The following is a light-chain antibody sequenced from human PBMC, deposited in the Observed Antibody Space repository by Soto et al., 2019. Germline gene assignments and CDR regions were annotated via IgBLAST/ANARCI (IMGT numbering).Light chain of an antibody. CDR1: QSVSSSY. V-gene: IGKV3-20*01. CDR2: GAS. CDR3: QQYGSSPPIT. J-gene: IGKJ5*01. Sequence: EIVLTQSPGTLSLSPGERATLSCRASQSVSSSYLAWYQQKPGQAPRLLIYGASSRATGIPDRFSGSGSGTDFTLTFSRLEPEDFAVYYCQQYGSSPPITFGQGTQLEIK.